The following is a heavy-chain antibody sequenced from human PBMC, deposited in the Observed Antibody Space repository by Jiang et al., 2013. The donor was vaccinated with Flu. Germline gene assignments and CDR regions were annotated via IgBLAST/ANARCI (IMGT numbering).Heavy chain of an antibody. CDR2: INPNSGGT. CDR1: GYTFTGYY. CDR3: ASLAVARENYYYGMDV. Sequence: EVKKPGASVKVSCKASGYTFTGYYMHWVRQAPGQGLEWMGWINPNSGGTNYAQKFQGRVTMTRDTSISTAYMELSRLRSDDTAVYYCASLAVARENYYYGMDVWGQGTTVTVSS. J-gene: IGHJ6*02. V-gene: IGHV1-2*02. D-gene: IGHD6-19*01.